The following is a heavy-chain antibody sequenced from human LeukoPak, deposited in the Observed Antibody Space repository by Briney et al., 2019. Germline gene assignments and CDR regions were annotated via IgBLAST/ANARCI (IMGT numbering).Heavy chain of an antibody. D-gene: IGHD1-14*01. J-gene: IGHJ3*02. Sequence: SSVTLSLTCAVSGYSISSGYYWGWIRQPPGKGLEWIGSIFHSGSTYYNPSLKSRVTILVDTSKNQFSLKLSSVTAADTAVYYCARRAYHLLDAFDIWGQGTMVTVSS. CDR2: IFHSGST. CDR3: ARRAYHLLDAFDI. V-gene: IGHV4-38-2*01. CDR1: GYSISSGYY.